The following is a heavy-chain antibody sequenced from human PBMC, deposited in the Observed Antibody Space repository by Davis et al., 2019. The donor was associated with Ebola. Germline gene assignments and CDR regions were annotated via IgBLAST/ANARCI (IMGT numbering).Heavy chain of an antibody. CDR3: ARSFYDWVAVAY. J-gene: IGHJ4*02. D-gene: IGHD2/OR15-2a*01. CDR1: GYIFNGYY. V-gene: IGHV1-2*02. Sequence: ASVPVSCKASGYIFNGYYLHWIRQAPGQGLGGMGWINPNNGATKYAQNFQGRLTLTRDGTTTTGYMDLSGLTSADTAVYFCARSFYDWVAVAYWGQGTLVTVSS. CDR2: INPNNGAT.